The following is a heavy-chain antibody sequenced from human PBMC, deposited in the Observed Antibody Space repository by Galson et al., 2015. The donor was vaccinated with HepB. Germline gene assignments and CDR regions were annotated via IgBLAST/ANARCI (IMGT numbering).Heavy chain of an antibody. Sequence: SLRLSCAASGFTFSSYTMNWVRQAPGKGLEWISYISTTSDNKFSADSVKGRFIISRDNAKNLLYLQMNSLRAEDTAVYYCAREDNWNYWVYWGQGTLVTVSS. J-gene: IGHJ4*02. D-gene: IGHD1-7*01. CDR1: GFTFSSYT. V-gene: IGHV3-48*01. CDR3: AREDNWNYWVY. CDR2: ISTTSDNK.